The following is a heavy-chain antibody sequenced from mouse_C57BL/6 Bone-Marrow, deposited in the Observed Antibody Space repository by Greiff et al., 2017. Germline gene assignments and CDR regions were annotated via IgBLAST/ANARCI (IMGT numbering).Heavy chain of an antibody. CDR3: TRENYGSSYYAMDY. CDR1: GFTFSSYA. CDR2: ISSGGDYL. Sequence: EVQLVESGEGLVKPGGSLKLSCAASGFTFSSYAMSWVRQTPEKRLEWVAYISSGGDYLYYADTVKGRFTISRDNARNTLYLQMSSLKSEDTAMYYCTRENYGSSYYAMDYWGQGASVTVSS. J-gene: IGHJ4*01. V-gene: IGHV5-9-1*02. D-gene: IGHD1-1*01.